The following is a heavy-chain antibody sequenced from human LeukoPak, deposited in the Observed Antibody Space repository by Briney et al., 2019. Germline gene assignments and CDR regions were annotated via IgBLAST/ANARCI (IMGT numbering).Heavy chain of an antibody. CDR1: GFTFSSYW. Sequence: GGSLRLSCAASGFTFSSYWMHWVRQAPGKGLVWVSRISSDGSSTSYADSVKGRFTISRDNAKNTLYLQMNSLRAEDTAVYYCARDLYSSSSYFHYYVMDVWGQGTTVTVSS. D-gene: IGHD6-6*01. CDR2: ISSDGSST. J-gene: IGHJ6*02. V-gene: IGHV3-74*01. CDR3: ARDLYSSSSYFHYYVMDV.